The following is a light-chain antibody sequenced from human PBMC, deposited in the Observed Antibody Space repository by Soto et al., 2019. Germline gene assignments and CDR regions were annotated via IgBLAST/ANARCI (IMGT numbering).Light chain of an antibody. Sequence: EVVLTQSPGTLSLSPGERATLSCRASQSVSSTYLAWYQQKPSQAPRLLIYDASTRATGIPARFRGSGSGTEFTLTISSLQSEDFAVYHCQQYYKWPQTFGQGTKVDI. CDR3: QQYYKWPQT. V-gene: IGKV3-15*01. CDR1: QSVSSTY. CDR2: DAS. J-gene: IGKJ1*01.